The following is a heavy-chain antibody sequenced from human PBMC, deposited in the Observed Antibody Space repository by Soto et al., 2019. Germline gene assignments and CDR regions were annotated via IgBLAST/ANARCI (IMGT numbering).Heavy chain of an antibody. D-gene: IGHD3-22*01. CDR2: IYHSGST. V-gene: IGHV4-30-2*01. J-gene: IGHJ4*02. CDR1: GGSISSGGYS. Sequence: PSETLSLTCAVSGGSISSGGYSWSWIRQPPGKGLEWIGYIYHSGSTYYNPSLKSRVTISVDRSKNQFSLKLSSVTAADTAVYYCARGAPVVNDYWGQRTLVTVSS. CDR3: ARGAPVVNDY.